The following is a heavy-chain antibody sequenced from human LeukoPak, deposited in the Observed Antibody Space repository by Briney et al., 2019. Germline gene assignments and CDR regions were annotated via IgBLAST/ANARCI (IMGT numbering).Heavy chain of an antibody. CDR1: GYTFSSYS. CDR2: ISSSSSYI. J-gene: IGHJ4*02. D-gene: IGHD6-19*01. V-gene: IGHV3-21*01. Sequence: PGGSLRLSCAASGYTFSSYSMNWVRQAPGKGLECVSSISSSSSYIYYANSVKGRFTISRDNAKNSLYLQMNSLRAEDTAVYYCARDFLSSGWYGEVYFDYWGQGTLVTVSS. CDR3: ARDFLSSGWYGEVYFDY.